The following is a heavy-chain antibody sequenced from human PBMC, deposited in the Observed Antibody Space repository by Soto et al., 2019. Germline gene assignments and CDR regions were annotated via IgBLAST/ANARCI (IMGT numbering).Heavy chain of an antibody. J-gene: IGHJ4*02. CDR3: TRHEGGAAADRPLDY. V-gene: IGHV4-59*04. Sequence: SETLSLTCTVSGGSITQYYWNWIRQSPGKGLEWIVTVSYTGSTVYNPALTSRVTMSVDTYTNQFFLKLNSVTAVDTAVYYCTRHEGGAAADRPLDYWGQGTLVTVSS. CDR1: GGSITQYY. CDR2: VSYTGST. D-gene: IGHD6-13*01.